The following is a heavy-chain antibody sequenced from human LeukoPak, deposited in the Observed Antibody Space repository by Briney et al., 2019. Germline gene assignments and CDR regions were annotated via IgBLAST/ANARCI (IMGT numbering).Heavy chain of an antibody. CDR3: ASHDYGGNRGYYFDY. V-gene: IGHV4-61*02. Sequence: SETLSLTCTVSGGSISSGSYYWSWIRQPAGKGLEWIGRIYTSGSTNYNPSLKSRVTISVDTSKNQFSLKLSSVTAADTAVYYCASHDYGGNRGYYFDYWGQGTLVTVSS. CDR2: IYTSGST. D-gene: IGHD4-23*01. J-gene: IGHJ4*02. CDR1: GGSISSGSYY.